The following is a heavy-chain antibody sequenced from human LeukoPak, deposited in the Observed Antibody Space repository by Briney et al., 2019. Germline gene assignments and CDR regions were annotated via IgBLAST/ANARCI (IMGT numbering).Heavy chain of an antibody. CDR2: ISSSGSNI. J-gene: IGHJ4*02. V-gene: IGHV3-48*03. CDR3: ARASGGLRLDY. CDR1: GFTFSTFE. D-gene: IGHD2-15*01. Sequence: GGSLRLSCAASGFTFSTFEMKWVRQAPGKGLEWVSYISSSGSNIYYADSVKGRFTISRDNAKSSLYLQMNRLRADDTAVYYCARASGGLRLDYWGQGTLVTVSS.